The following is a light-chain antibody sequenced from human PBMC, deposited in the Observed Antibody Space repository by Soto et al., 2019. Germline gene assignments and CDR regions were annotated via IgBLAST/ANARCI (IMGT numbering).Light chain of an antibody. CDR2: LGS. Sequence: DIVLTQSPLSLPVTPGEPASISCRSSQSLLHSNGYTYLDWYLQKPGQSPQVLIYLGSNRASGVPDRFSGSGSGTDFTLKISRVEAEDVGVYYCMQALQTPRTFGQGTKVEIK. CDR3: MQALQTPRT. V-gene: IGKV2-28*01. CDR1: QSLLHSNGYTY. J-gene: IGKJ1*01.